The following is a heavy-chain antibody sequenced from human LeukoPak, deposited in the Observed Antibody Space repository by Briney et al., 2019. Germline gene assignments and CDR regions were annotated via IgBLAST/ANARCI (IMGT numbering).Heavy chain of an antibody. Sequence: GGSLRLSCAASGLTFSDYYMSWIRQAPGKGLEWISHISRCGSTIYYADSVKCRFTISRDNAKNSLYLQMDSLRVEDTAMYYCARALSGSSSGYYYYGMDVWGQGTTVTVSS. J-gene: IGHJ6*02. CDR1: GLTFSDYY. V-gene: IGHV3-11*01. D-gene: IGHD6-6*01. CDR3: ARALSGSSSGYYYYGMDV. CDR2: ISRCGSTI.